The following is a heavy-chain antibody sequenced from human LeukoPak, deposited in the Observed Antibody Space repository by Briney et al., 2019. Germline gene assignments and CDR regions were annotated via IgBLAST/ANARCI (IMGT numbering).Heavy chain of an antibody. CDR3: AKDPGGVVVILY. J-gene: IGHJ4*02. D-gene: IGHD3-3*01. CDR2: ISVDGRSE. Sequence: PGRSLRLSCAASASTFGTYVMHWVRQAPGRGLEWVAGISVDGRSEHYPDSVKGRFTISRDNSKNTLYLQMNSLRADDTAVYYCAKDPGGVVVILYWGQGTLVTVSS. V-gene: IGHV3-30*04. CDR1: ASTFGTYV.